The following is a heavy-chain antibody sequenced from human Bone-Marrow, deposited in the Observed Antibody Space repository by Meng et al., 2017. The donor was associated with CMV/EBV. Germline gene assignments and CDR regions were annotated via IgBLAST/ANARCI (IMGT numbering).Heavy chain of an antibody. J-gene: IGHJ6*02. CDR2: INSDGSST. CDR3: ARAGGYYYYGMDV. CDR1: GFTFDDYA. V-gene: IGHV3-74*01. Sequence: GESLKISCAASGFTFDDYAMHWVRQAPGKGLVWVSRINSDGSSTSYADSVKGRFTISRDNAKNTLYLQMNSLRAEDTAVYYCARAGGYYYYGMDVWGQGTTVTVSS. D-gene: IGHD3-10*01.